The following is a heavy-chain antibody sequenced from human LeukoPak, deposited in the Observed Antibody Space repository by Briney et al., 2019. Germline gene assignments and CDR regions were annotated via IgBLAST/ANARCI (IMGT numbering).Heavy chain of an antibody. D-gene: IGHD3-16*01. CDR3: ARVKDPGGYYYYYYMDV. CDR1: GGSISSSRDY. CDR2: IYHSGST. V-gene: IGHV4-39*07. J-gene: IGHJ6*03. Sequence: SETLSLTCIVSGGSISSSRDYWAWIRQPPGKGLEWIGSIYHSGSTYYNPSLKSRVTISVDTSKNQSSLKLSSVTAADTAMYYCARVKDPGGYYYYYYMDVWGKGTTVTVSS.